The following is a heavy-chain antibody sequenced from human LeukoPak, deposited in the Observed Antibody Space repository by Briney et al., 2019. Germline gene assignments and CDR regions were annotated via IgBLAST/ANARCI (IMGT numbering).Heavy chain of an antibody. Sequence: GASVTVSCKASGYTFTSYYMHWVRQAPGQGLEWMGIINPSGGSTSYAQKFQGRVTMTRDTSTSTVYMELSSLRSEDTAVYYCARCLEEYSSTSPFDPWGQGTLVTVSS. CDR1: GYTFTSYY. V-gene: IGHV1-46*01. CDR2: INPSGGST. D-gene: IGHD2-2*01. CDR3: ARCLEEYSSTSPFDP. J-gene: IGHJ5*02.